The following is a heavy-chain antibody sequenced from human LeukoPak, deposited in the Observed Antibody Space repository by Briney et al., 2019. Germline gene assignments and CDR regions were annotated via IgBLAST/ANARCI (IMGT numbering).Heavy chain of an antibody. V-gene: IGHV1-18*01. CDR2: ISAYNGNT. D-gene: IGHD4-17*01. CDR3: AREMTTVTAGPFDY. CDR1: GYTFTSYG. J-gene: IGHJ4*02. Sequence: GASVKVSCKASGYTFTSYGISWVRQAPGQGLEWMGWISAYNGNTNYAQKLQGRVTMTTDTSTSTAYMELRSLRSDDTAVYYCAREMTTVTAGPFDYWGQGTLVTVSS.